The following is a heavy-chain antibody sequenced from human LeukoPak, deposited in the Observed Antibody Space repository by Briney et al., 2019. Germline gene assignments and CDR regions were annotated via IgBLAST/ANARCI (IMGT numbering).Heavy chain of an antibody. CDR3: AGRYSGGGCYNY. D-gene: IGHD2-21*02. Sequence: PSETLSLTCAVYGGSFSDYYWTWIRQPPGKGLEWIGEIDHSGSTNHNPSLKSRVTISVDTSKNQFSLKLRSVTAADTAVYYCAGRYSGGGCYNYWGQGTLITVSS. J-gene: IGHJ4*02. CDR2: IDHSGST. CDR1: GGSFSDYY. V-gene: IGHV4-34*01.